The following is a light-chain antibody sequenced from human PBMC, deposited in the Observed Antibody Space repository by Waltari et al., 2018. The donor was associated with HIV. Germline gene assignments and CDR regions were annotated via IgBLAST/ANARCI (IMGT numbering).Light chain of an antibody. Sequence: SYGLTQPPSVSVSPGQTATITCSGDALPKQYAYWYQQKPGQAPLMVIYKDSERPSGIPERFSGSSSATTVTLTISVVQAADEADYYCQSSDISGNYWVFGGGTKLTVL. CDR3: QSSDISGNYWV. CDR2: KDS. J-gene: IGLJ3*02. CDR1: ALPKQY. V-gene: IGLV3-25*03.